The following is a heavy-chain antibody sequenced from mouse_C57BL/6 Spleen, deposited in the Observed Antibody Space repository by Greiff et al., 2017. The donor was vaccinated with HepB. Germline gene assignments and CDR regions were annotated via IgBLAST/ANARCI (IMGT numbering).Heavy chain of an antibody. CDR2: IYPGSGST. CDR3: ARWGGNFAWFAY. CDR1: GYTFTSYW. Sequence: QVQLQQPGAELVKPGASVKMSCKASGYTFTSYWITWVKQRPGQGLEWIGDIYPGSGSTNYNEKFKSKATLTVDTSSSTAYMQLSSLTSEDSAVYYCARWGGNFAWFAYWGQGTLVTVSA. V-gene: IGHV1-55*01. J-gene: IGHJ3*01.